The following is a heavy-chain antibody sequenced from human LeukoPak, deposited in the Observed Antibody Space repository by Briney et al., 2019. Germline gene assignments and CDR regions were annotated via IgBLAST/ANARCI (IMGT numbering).Heavy chain of an antibody. D-gene: IGHD3-3*01. V-gene: IGHV3-23*01. CDR3: AKDSRGGDFWSGYYVFDY. CDR2: ISGSGGST. CDR1: GFTFSSYA. J-gene: IGHJ4*02. Sequence: GGSLRLSCAASGFTFSSYAMSWVRQAPGKGLEWVSAISGSGGSTYYADSVKGRFTISRDNSKNTLYPQMNSLRAEDTAVYYCAKDSRGGDFWSGYYVFDYWGQGTLVTVSS.